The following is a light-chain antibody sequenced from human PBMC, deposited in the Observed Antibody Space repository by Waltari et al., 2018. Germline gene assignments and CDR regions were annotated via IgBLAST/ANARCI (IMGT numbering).Light chain of an antibody. CDR3: QSYDSDTQV. V-gene: IGLV6-57*01. CDR2: DDN. Sequence: FMLTQPQSVSESPGKTVTISCTRSSGFFVSNYVHWYQQRPGSSPTTVIYDDNQRPSGVPDRFSGSIDSSSNSASLTISGLRTEDEADYYCQSYDSDTQVFGGGTKLTVV. CDR1: SGFFVSNY. J-gene: IGLJ2*01.